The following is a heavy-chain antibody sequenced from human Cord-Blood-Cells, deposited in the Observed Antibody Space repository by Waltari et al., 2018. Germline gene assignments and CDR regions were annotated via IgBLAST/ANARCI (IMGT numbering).Heavy chain of an antibody. CDR3: TTDRNIRFLVGATKGDAFDI. D-gene: IGHD1-26*01. V-gene: IGHV3-15*01. CDR1: GFTFSNAW. J-gene: IGHJ3*02. CDR2: IKSKTDGGTT. Sequence: EVQLVESGGGLVKPGGSLRLSCAASGFTFSNAWMSWVRQAPGKGLEWVGRIKSKTDGGTTDYAAPVKGRFTISRDDAKNTLYLQMNSLKTEDTAVYYCTTDRNIRFLVGATKGDAFDIWGQGTMVTVSS.